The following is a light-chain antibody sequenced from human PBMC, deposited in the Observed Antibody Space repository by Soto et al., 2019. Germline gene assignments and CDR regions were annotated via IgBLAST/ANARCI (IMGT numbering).Light chain of an antibody. Sequence: DIQMTQSPSTLSASVRDTVTDTFRASQSGSGWLAWYQQKPGKAPKLLIYKASTLKSGVPSRFSGSGSGTDFTLTISSLQPEDFATYYCQQYNGYPLTFGPGTKVDNK. CDR1: QSGSGW. CDR2: KAS. J-gene: IGKJ3*01. CDR3: QQYNGYPLT. V-gene: IGKV1-5*03.